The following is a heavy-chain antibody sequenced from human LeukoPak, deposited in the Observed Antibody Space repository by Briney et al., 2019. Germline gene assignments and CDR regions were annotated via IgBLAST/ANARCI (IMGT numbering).Heavy chain of an antibody. CDR2: ISGSGGST. D-gene: IGHD2-15*01. J-gene: IGHJ4*02. CDR3: AKGTRVVVAAKGYSFDY. V-gene: IGHV3-23*01. Sequence: GGSLRLSCAASGFTFSSYAMSWVRQAPGKGLEWVSAISGSGGSTYYADSVKGRFTISRDNSKNTLYMQMNTLRAEDTAVYYCAKGTRVVVAAKGYSFDYWGQGTLVTVSS. CDR1: GFTFSSYA.